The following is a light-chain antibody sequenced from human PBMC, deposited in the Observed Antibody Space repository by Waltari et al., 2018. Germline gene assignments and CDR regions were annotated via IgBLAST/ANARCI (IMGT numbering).Light chain of an antibody. CDR1: TNDLGRYNY. Sequence: SALTQPRPVSGSPGQSVTISCTGTTNDLGRYNYVSCYQQHPGKAPKLIILDVTKRPSGVPDRLSGSKSGNTASLTISGLRAEDEAEYYCCSYAGSYTWVFGGGTKLTVV. CDR2: DVT. CDR3: CSYAGSYTWV. V-gene: IGLV2-11*01. J-gene: IGLJ3*02.